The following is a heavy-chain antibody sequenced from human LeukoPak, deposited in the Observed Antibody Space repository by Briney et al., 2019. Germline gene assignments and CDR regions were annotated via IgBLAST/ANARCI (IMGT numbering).Heavy chain of an antibody. V-gene: IGHV3-48*02. CDR3: AYVSIAARPHDAFDI. CDR1: GFTFSSYS. J-gene: IGHJ3*02. D-gene: IGHD6-6*01. CDR2: TSSSSSTI. Sequence: GGSLRLSCAASGFTFSSYSMNWVRQAPGKGLEWVSYTSSSSSTIYYADSVKGRFTISRDNAKNSLYLQMNSLRDEDTAVYYCAYVSIAARPHDAFDIWGQGTMVTVSS.